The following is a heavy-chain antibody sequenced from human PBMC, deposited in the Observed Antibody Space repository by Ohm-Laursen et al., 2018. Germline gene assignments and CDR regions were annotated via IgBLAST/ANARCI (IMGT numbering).Heavy chain of an antibody. V-gene: IGHV4-34*01. CDR1: GGSFSGYD. CDR2: INHIGRT. J-gene: IGHJ5*02. CDR3: ARGPVVQTYNWFDP. D-gene: IGHD4/OR15-4a*01. Sequence: SETLSLTCAVYGGSFSGYDWSWIRQPPGKGLEWIGEINHIGRTNYNPSLKSRVTISVDTSKNQFSLKLSSVTAADTAVYYCARGPVVQTYNWFDPWGQGTLVTVSS.